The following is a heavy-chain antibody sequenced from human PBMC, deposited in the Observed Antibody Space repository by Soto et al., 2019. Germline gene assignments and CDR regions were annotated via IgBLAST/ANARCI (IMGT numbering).Heavy chain of an antibody. CDR3: ARADGPLPVTLLGF. CDR1: GFTFNNYS. CDR2: INRGGGP. J-gene: IGHJ4*02. V-gene: IGHV3-23*01. D-gene: IGHD5-18*01. Sequence: EVRLLESGGGLVKPGGSLTLSCATSGFTFNNYSMSWVRQAPGKGLEWVSSINRGGGPYYADSVKGRFTISRDNSKNMLYLRMNSLRADDTAVYFCARADGPLPVTLLGFWGQGTLVTVSS.